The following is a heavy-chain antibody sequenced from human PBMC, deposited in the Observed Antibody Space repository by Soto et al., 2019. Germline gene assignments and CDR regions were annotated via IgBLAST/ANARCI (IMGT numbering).Heavy chain of an antibody. Sequence: QLQLQESGSGLVKPSQTLSLTCAVSGGSISSGGYSWSWIRQPPGKGLEWIGYIYHSGSTYYNPALKSRAPLPXDRSKNQFSLKLSSVTAADTAVYYCARGQVVAAQHWGQGTLVTVSS. D-gene: IGHD2-15*01. CDR1: GGSISSGGYS. CDR2: IYHSGST. CDR3: ARGQVVAAQH. J-gene: IGHJ4*02. V-gene: IGHV4-30-2*01.